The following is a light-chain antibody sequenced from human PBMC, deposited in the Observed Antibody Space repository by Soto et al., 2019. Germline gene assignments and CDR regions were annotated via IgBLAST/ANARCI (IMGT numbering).Light chain of an antibody. Sequence: DVVMSQSPLSMPVTXGQPASIPCRASSSPVYNDGHTCLSWSQQWPGXSPWRXXAKVSNRDYGASDRFSGSGSGTDFTRKISRVEAEDVGVYYCMQATHWPETFGQGTKVDIK. V-gene: IGKV2-30*01. CDR3: MQATHWPET. CDR1: SSPVYNDGHTC. CDR2: KVS. J-gene: IGKJ1*01.